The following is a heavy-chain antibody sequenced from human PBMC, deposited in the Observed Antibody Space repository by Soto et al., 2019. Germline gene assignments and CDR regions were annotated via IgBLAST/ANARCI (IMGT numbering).Heavy chain of an antibody. CDR1: GYTFTSYY. V-gene: IGHV1-46*01. CDR2: INPNGGET. Sequence: GASVKVSCKASGYTFTSYYIHWVRQAPGQGLEWMGIINPNGGETIYAQKFQGRVTMTEDTSTDTAYMELSSLRSEDTAVYYCATHYDYIWGKLDYWGQGTLVTVSS. J-gene: IGHJ4*02. CDR3: ATHYDYIWGKLDY. D-gene: IGHD3-16*01.